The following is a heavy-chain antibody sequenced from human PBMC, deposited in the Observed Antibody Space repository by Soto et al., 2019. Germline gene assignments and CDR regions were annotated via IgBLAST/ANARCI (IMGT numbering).Heavy chain of an antibody. CDR2: IYYSGST. CDR3: ARGRVYYDFWSGPFDI. Sequence: PSETLSLTCTVSGGSVSSGSYYWSWIRQPPGKGLEWIGYIYYSGSTNYNPSLKSRVTISVDTSKNQFSLKLSSVTAADTAVYYCARGRVYYDFWSGPFDIWGQGTMVTVSS. V-gene: IGHV4-61*01. J-gene: IGHJ3*02. D-gene: IGHD3-3*01. CDR1: GGSVSSGSYY.